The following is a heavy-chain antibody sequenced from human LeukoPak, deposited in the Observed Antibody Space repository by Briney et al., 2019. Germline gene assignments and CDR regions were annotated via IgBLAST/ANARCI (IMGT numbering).Heavy chain of an antibody. J-gene: IGHJ3*02. Sequence: ASVKVSCKASGYTFSGYYTHWVRQAPGQGLEWMGWINPNSGGTNYAQKFQGRVTMTRDTSISTAYMELSRLRSDDTAVYYCARDRYYYDGIDYPYSDAFDIWGQGTMVTVSS. D-gene: IGHD3-22*01. V-gene: IGHV1-2*02. CDR1: GYTFSGYY. CDR3: ARDRYYYDGIDYPYSDAFDI. CDR2: INPNSGGT.